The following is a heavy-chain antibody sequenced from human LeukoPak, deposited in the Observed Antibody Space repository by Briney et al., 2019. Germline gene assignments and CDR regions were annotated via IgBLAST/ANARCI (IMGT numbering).Heavy chain of an antibody. CDR1: GGSFSDYY. CDR3: ARDPYGSGSYYPNWFDP. Sequence: PSATLSLTCAVYGGSFSDYYWSWIRQPPGKGLEWIGEINHSGSTKYNPSLKSRVTISVDTSKNQFSLKLSSVTAADTAVYYCARDPYGSGSYYPNWFDPWGQGTLVTVSS. V-gene: IGHV4-34*01. D-gene: IGHD3-10*01. CDR2: INHSGST. J-gene: IGHJ5*02.